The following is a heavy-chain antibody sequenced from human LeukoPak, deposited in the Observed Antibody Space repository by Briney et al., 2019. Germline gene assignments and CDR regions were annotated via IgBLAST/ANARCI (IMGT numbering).Heavy chain of an antibody. CDR2: INPSGGST. Sequence: GASVKVSCKASGYTFTSYYMHWVRQAPGQGLEWMGIINPSGGSTSYAQKFQGRVTMTRDTSTSTVYMELSSLRSEDTAVYYCARAIAALYGMDVWGQGTTVTASS. D-gene: IGHD6-13*01. CDR1: GYTFTSYY. J-gene: IGHJ6*02. CDR3: ARAIAALYGMDV. V-gene: IGHV1-46*01.